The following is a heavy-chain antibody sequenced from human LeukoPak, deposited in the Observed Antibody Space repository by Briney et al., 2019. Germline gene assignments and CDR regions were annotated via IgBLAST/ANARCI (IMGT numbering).Heavy chain of an antibody. Sequence: GGSLRLSCAASGFTFSSSEMNWVRQAPGKGLEWVAVISYDGSNKYYADSVKGRFTISRDNSKNTVYLQMNSLRAEDTAVYYCARDGMSYCRGDCPVDYWGQGTLVTVSS. J-gene: IGHJ4*02. CDR2: ISYDGSNK. CDR3: ARDGMSYCRGDCPVDY. D-gene: IGHD2-21*02. CDR1: GFTFSSSE. V-gene: IGHV3-30*03.